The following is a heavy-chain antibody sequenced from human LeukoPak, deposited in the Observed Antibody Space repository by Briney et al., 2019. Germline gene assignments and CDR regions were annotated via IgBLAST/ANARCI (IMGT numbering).Heavy chain of an antibody. D-gene: IGHD6-19*01. CDR1: GGSISSYY. J-gene: IGHJ4*02. CDR2: IYYSGST. Sequence: SETLSLTCTVSGGSISSYYWSWIRQPPGKGLEWIGYIYYSGSTNYNPSLKSRVTISVDTSKNQFSLKLSSVTAADTAVYYCARQGSLAVAGPFDYWGQGTLVTVSS. V-gene: IGHV4-59*08. CDR3: ARQGSLAVAGPFDY.